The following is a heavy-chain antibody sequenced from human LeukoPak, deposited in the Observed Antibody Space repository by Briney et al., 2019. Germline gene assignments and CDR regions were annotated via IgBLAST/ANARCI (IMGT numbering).Heavy chain of an antibody. D-gene: IGHD3-10*01. V-gene: IGHV4-61*01. CDR2: IYYSGST. J-gene: IGHJ4*02. CDR3: ARDGWSSYYGSGSPRYFDY. CDR1: GGSVSSGSYY. Sequence: SETLSLTCTVSGGSVSSGSYYWSWIRQPPGKGLEWIGYIYYSGSTNYNPSLKSRVTISVDTSKNQFSLKLSSVTAADTAVYYCARDGWSSYYGSGSPRYFDYWGQGTLVTVSS.